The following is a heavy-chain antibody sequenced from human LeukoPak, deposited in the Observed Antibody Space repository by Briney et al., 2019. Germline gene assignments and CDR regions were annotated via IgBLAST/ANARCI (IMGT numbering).Heavy chain of an antibody. D-gene: IGHD4-17*01. J-gene: IGHJ2*01. CDR2: IRSKLNRYAT. CDR3: TTLKTSATVTTEWYFDL. V-gene: IGHV3-73*01. CDR1: GFDFGGSA. Sequence: GGSLRLSCAASGFDFGGSAMHWVRQASGKGLEWVGRIRSKLNRYATVYAASVKGRFTISRDDAKNTAYLQMNSLETEDTAVYYCTTLKTSATVTTEWYFDLWGRGTLVTVSS.